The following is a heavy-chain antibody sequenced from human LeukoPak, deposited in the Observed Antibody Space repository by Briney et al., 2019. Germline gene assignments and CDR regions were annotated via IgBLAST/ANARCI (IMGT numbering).Heavy chain of an antibody. Sequence: PSETLSLTCAVYGGSFSGYYWSWIRQPPGKGLEWIGEINHSGSTNYSPSLKSRVTISVDTSKNQFSLKLSSVTAADTAVYYCARGFITMVRGVKRHYYGMDAWGKGTTVTVSS. D-gene: IGHD3-10*01. J-gene: IGHJ6*04. CDR1: GGSFSGYY. CDR3: ARGFITMVRGVKRHYYGMDA. V-gene: IGHV4-34*01. CDR2: INHSGST.